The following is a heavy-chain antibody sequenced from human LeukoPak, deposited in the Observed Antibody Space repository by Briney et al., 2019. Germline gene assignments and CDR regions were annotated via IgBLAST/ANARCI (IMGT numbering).Heavy chain of an antibody. V-gene: IGHV4-59*01. CDR2: IYYSGST. Sequence: PSETLSLTCTVSGGSISSYYWSWIRQPPGKGLEWIGYIYYSGSTNYNPSLKSRVTISVDTSKNQFSLKLSSVTAADTAVYYCARGGFDWFQGRAPYYMDVWGKGTTVTVSS. CDR3: ARGGFDWFQGRAPYYMDV. D-gene: IGHD3-9*01. CDR1: GGSISSYY. J-gene: IGHJ6*03.